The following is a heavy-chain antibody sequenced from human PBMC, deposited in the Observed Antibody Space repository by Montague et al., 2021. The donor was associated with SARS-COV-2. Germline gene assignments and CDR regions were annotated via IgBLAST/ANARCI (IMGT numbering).Heavy chain of an antibody. CDR1: GFTFSNYA. J-gene: IGHJ4*02. CDR2: ISTGGSNT. Sequence: SLRLSCAASGFTFSNYAMSWVRQAPGKGLEWVSAISTGGSNTFYADSVKGRFTISRDSSKSTVYLQMNSLTADDTAVYYCAKANPTNDDIFDYWGQGTLVTVSS. D-gene: IGHD3-9*01. V-gene: IGHV3-23*01. CDR3: AKANPTNDDIFDY.